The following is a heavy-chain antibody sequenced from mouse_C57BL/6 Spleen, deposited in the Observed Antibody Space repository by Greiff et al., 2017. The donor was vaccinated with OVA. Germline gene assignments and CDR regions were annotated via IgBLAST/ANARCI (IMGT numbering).Heavy chain of an antibody. Sequence: VQLQESGAELVKPGASVKMSCKASGYTFTSYWITWVKQRPGQGLEWIGDIYPGSGSTNYNEKFKSKATLTVDTSSSTAYMQLSSLTSEDSAVDYCARSVYEYGGVFDYWGQGTTLTVSS. J-gene: IGHJ2*01. CDR2: IYPGSGST. D-gene: IGHD2-4*01. V-gene: IGHV1-55*01. CDR1: GYTFTSYW. CDR3: ARSVYEYGGVFDY.